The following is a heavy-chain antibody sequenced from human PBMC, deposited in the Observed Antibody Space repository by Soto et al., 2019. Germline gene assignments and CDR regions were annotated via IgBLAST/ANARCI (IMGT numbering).Heavy chain of an antibody. CDR1: GFTFSSYS. D-gene: IGHD2-15*01. V-gene: IGHV3-48*01. J-gene: IGHJ5*02. Sequence: GGSLGLSCAASGFTFSSYSMNWVRQAPGKGLEWVSYISSSSSTIYYADSVKGRFTISRDNAKNSLYLQMNSLRAEDTAVYYCAREPRGYCSGGSCYHWFDPWGQGTLVTVSS. CDR3: AREPRGYCSGGSCYHWFDP. CDR2: ISSSSSTI.